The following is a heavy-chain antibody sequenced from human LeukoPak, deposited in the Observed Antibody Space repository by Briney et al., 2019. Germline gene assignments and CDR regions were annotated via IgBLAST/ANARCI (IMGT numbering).Heavy chain of an antibody. Sequence: ASVKISCKASGYTFTSYGISWVRQAPGQGLEWMGWISAYNGNTNYAQKVQGRVTMTTDTSTSTAYMELRSLRSDDTAVYYCASTTYYDYVWGSWYFDLWGRGTLVTVSS. CDR3: ASTTYYDYVWGSWYFDL. D-gene: IGHD3-16*01. CDR1: GYTFTSYG. V-gene: IGHV1-18*01. J-gene: IGHJ2*01. CDR2: ISAYNGNT.